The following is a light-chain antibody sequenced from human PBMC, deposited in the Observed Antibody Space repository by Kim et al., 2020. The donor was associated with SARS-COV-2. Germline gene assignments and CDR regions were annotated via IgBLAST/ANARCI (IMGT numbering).Light chain of an antibody. V-gene: IGLV3-1*01. CDR1: KLGDKY. CDR2: QDT. Sequence: MSPGQTASITCSGDKLGDKYACWYQQKPGQSPVLVIYQDTKRPSGIPERFSGSNSGNTATLTISGTQTMDEADYYCQAWDSSTYVFGTGTQLTVL. J-gene: IGLJ1*01. CDR3: QAWDSSTYV.